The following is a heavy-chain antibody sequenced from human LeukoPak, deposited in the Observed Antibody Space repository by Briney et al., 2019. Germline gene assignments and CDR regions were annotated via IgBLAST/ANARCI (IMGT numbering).Heavy chain of an antibody. V-gene: IGHV4-59*08. D-gene: IGHD4-17*01. CDR1: GGSISGYY. CDR2: IYYSGST. CDR3: ARLMWVTTPFGWFDP. Sequence: SETLSLTCTVSGGSISGYYWSWIRQPPGKGLEWIGYIYYSGSTNYNPSLKSRVTISVDTSKNQFSLKLSSVTAADTAVYYCARLMWVTTPFGWFDPWGQGTLVTVSS. J-gene: IGHJ5*02.